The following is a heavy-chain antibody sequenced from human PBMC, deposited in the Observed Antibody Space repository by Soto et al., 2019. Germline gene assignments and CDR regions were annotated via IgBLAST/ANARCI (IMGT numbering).Heavy chain of an antibody. V-gene: IGHV6-1*01. CDR2: TYYRSKWYN. Sequence: SQTLSLTCAISGDSVSSNSAAWNWIRQSPSRGLEWLGRTYYRSKWYNDYAVSVKSRITINPDTSKNQFSLQLNSVTPEDMAVYYCARGPIKQWLVNWFDPWGQGTLVTVSS. CDR1: GDSVSSNSAA. J-gene: IGHJ5*02. D-gene: IGHD6-19*01. CDR3: ARGPIKQWLVNWFDP.